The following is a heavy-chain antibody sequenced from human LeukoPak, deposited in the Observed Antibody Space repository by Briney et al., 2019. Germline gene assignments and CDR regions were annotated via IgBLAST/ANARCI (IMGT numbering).Heavy chain of an antibody. V-gene: IGHV4-39*07. CDR3: ARGPQGYYDSSGYLHYYYYYMDV. J-gene: IGHJ6*03. CDR1: GDSISSSSYY. Sequence: PSETLSLTCTVSGDSISSSSYYWGWFRQPPGKGLEWIGSIYYSGCTYYTPSLNSRFSISVDTSKKQFCLKLSSVTAADTAVYYCARGPQGYYDSSGYLHYYYYYMDVWGKGTTVTVSS. CDR2: IYYSGCT. D-gene: IGHD3-22*01.